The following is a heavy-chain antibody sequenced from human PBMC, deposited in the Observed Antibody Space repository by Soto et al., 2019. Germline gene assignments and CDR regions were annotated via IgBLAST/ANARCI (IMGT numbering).Heavy chain of an antibody. J-gene: IGHJ6*04. D-gene: IGHD1-20*01. CDR3: AKDNWNENYYNYYGMDV. Sequence: GGSLRLSCAVSGFTFSTYAMTWVRQAPGKGLEWVSSLSGGGVSTYYADSVKGRFTISRDNSKNTLYLQMNSLRAEDTAIYYCAKDNWNENYYNYYGMDVWGKGTTVTVSS. CDR1: GFTFSTYA. V-gene: IGHV3-23*01. CDR2: LSGGGVST.